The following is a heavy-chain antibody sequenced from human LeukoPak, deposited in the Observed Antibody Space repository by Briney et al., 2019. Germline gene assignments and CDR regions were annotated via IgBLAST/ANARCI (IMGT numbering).Heavy chain of an antibody. Sequence: GGSLRLSCAASGFCFSTSWMHWVRQVPGKGPEWVSHITPDGSSTNYADSVKGRFTISRDNAKNTVYLQMNSLRAEDTAVYYCSSQISRGGNWGQGTLVTVSS. J-gene: IGHJ4*02. V-gene: IGHV3-74*01. D-gene: IGHD3-16*01. CDR3: SSQISRGGN. CDR2: ITPDGSST. CDR1: GFCFSTSW.